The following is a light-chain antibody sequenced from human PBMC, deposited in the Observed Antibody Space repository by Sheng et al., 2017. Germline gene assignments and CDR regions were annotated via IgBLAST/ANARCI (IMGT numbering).Light chain of an antibody. J-gene: IGKJ4*01. CDR1: QSVSSY. CDR2: DAS. CDR3: QQRSNWLT. V-gene: IGKV3-11*01. Sequence: EIVLTQSPGTLSLSPGERAILTCRASQSVSSYLAWYQQKPGQAPRLLIYDASNRATGIPARFSGSGSGTDFTLTISSLEPEDFAVYYCQQRSNWLTFGGGTKVEIK.